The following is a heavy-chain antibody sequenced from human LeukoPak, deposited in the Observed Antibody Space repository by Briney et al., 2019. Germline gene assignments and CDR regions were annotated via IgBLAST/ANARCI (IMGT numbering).Heavy chain of an antibody. CDR2: IYSGGSA. CDR3: AKMSNYYNSLGYYAFDI. CDR1: GFIVSRKY. D-gene: IGHD3-22*01. Sequence: GGSLRLSCDASGFIVSRKYMSWVRQAPGKGLEWVSVIYSGGSADYADSVKGRFTISRDNSKNTLHLQMKSLRAEDTAVYYCAKMSNYYNSLGYYAFDIWGQGTMVTVSS. V-gene: IGHV3-66*01. J-gene: IGHJ3*02.